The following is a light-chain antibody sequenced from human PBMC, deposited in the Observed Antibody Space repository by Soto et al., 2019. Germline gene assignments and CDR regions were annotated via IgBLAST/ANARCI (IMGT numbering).Light chain of an antibody. Sequence: QSVLTQPPSASGTPGQRVTISCSGSSSNVETNYVYWYQQLPGMAPKLLIYSNDQRPSEVPDRFSASKSGSSASLAISGLRSEDEADYYCSATDDSLSGPVFGGGTKLTVL. V-gene: IGLV1-47*02. CDR1: SSNVETNY. CDR2: SND. J-gene: IGLJ2*01. CDR3: SATDDSLSGPV.